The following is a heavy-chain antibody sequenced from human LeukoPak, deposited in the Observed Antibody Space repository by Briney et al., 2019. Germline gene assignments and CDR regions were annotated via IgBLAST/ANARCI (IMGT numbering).Heavy chain of an antibody. CDR2: MNPNSGNT. J-gene: IGHJ6*02. CDR3: ARGYYDSSGYPGAAVYYYGMDV. D-gene: IGHD3-22*01. CDR1: GYTFTSYD. V-gene: IGHV1-8*01. Sequence: ASVKVSCKASGYTFTSYDINWVRQATGQGLERMGWMNPNSGNTGYAQKFQGRVTMTRNTSISTAYMELSSLRSEDTAVHYCARGYYDSSGYPGAAVYYYGMDVWGQGTTVTVSS.